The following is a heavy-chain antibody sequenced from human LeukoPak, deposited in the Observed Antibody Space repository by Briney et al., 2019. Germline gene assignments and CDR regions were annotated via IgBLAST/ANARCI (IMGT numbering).Heavy chain of an antibody. CDR3: ARLLAVAGSMYVDAFDI. Sequence: GASVKVSCKASGGTFSSYAISWVRQAPGQGLEWMGGIIPIFGTANYAQKFQGRVTITADKSTSTAYMELSSLRSEDTAVYYCARLLAVAGSMYVDAFDIWGQGTMVTVSS. J-gene: IGHJ3*02. CDR1: GGTFSSYA. CDR2: IIPIFGTA. V-gene: IGHV1-69*06. D-gene: IGHD6-19*01.